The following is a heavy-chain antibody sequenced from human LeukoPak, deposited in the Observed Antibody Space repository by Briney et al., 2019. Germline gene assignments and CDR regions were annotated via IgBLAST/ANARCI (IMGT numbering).Heavy chain of an antibody. CDR3: ARAKQLFDY. V-gene: IGHV1-46*01. D-gene: IGHD1-1*01. CDR1: GYTFIIDY. J-gene: IGHJ4*02. Sequence: GASVKVSCKASGYTFIIDYMHWVRQAPGQGLEWMGMINPSGGSTSYAQKFQGRVTMTRDTSTSTIYMDLSSLRSEDTAVYYCARAKQLFDYWGQGTLVTVSS. CDR2: INPSGGST.